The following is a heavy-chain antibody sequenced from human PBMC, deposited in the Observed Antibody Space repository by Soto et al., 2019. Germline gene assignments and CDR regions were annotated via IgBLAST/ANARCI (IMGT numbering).Heavy chain of an antibody. D-gene: IGHD5-18*01. Sequence: ASVKVSCTASGYTFTSYAIHWVRQAPGQRLEWMGWINAGNGNTKYSQKFQGRVTITRDTSASTAYMELSSLRSEDTAVYYCARGLNGYLHYFDYWGQGTPVTVSS. CDR1: GYTFTSYA. V-gene: IGHV1-3*01. CDR2: INAGNGNT. CDR3: ARGLNGYLHYFDY. J-gene: IGHJ4*02.